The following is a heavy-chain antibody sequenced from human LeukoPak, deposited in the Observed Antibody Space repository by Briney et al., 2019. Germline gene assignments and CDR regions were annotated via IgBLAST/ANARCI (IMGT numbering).Heavy chain of an antibody. CDR1: GYSFTSYW. CDR3: ARHPDCTNGICYKTDY. D-gene: IGHD2-8*01. V-gene: IGHV5-51*01. CDR2: IYPGDSDT. J-gene: IGHJ4*02. Sequence: GESLMISCKGSGYSFTSYWIAWVRQMPGKGLEWMGIIYPGDSDTRYSPSFQGQVTISADKSITTAYLQWSSLKASDTAMYYCARHPDCTNGICYKTDYWGQGTLVTVSS.